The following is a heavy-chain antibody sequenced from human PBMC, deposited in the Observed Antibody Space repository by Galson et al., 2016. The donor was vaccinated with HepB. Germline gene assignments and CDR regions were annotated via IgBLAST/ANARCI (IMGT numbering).Heavy chain of an antibody. Sequence: PALVKPTQTLTLTCTFSGYSLNTYAVGVGWMRQPPGKAPEWLALIYWDDDKGYSPSLQSRLSITKDTSKNQVVLTLTNMDPADTATYYCAHSPRLAIVGGATGYYIMDVWGQGTAVTVSS. CDR2: IYWDDDK. J-gene: IGHJ6*02. V-gene: IGHV2-5*02. D-gene: IGHD3-10*01. CDR1: GYSLNTYAVG. CDR3: AHSPRLAIVGGATGYYIMDV.